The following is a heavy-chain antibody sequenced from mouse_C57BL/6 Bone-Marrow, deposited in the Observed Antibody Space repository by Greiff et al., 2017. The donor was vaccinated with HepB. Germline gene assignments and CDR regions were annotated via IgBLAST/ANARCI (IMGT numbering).Heavy chain of an antibody. CDR3: TTHYYGYWYFDV. D-gene: IGHD2-1*01. CDR2: IDPENGDT. Sequence: EVQLQQSGAELVRPGASVKLSCTASGFNIKDDYMHWVKQRPEQGLEWIGWIDPENGDTEYASKFQGKATITADTSSNTAYLQLSSLTSEDTAVYYCTTHYYGYWYFDVWGTGTTVTVSS. CDR1: GFNIKDDY. J-gene: IGHJ1*03. V-gene: IGHV14-4*01.